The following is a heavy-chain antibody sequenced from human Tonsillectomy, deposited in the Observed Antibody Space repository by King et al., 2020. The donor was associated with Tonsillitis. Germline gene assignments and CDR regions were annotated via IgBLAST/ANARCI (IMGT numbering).Heavy chain of an antibody. CDR3: TRVGFFTVTTFFYYYYGRDV. J-gene: IGHJ6*02. D-gene: IGHD4-11*01. V-gene: IGHV3-49*03. CDR2: IRSKAYGGTT. Sequence: VQLVESGGGLVQPGRSLRLSCTASGFIFGDYAMSWFRQAPGKGLDWVGFIRSKAYGGTTEYAASVKGRFTISRDDSKSIAYLQMNSLKTEDTAVYYCTRVGFFTVTTFFYYYYGRDVWGQGTTVTVSS. CDR1: GFIFGDYA.